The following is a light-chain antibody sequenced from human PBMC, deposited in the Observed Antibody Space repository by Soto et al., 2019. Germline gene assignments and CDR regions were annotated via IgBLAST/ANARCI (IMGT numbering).Light chain of an antibody. Sequence: ENVLKQSPGTLSLSPGERATLSCRASQTVRNNYLAWYQQKPGQAPKLLIYDASSRATGIPDRFSGGGSGTDCTLTISRLEPEDFAVYYCQQYGSSPTWTFGQGTKVDIK. CDR3: QQYGSSPTWT. V-gene: IGKV3-20*01. CDR1: QTVRNNY. CDR2: DAS. J-gene: IGKJ1*01.